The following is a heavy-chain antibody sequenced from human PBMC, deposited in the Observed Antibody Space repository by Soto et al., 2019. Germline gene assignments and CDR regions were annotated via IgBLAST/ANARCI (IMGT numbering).Heavy chain of an antibody. CDR1: GGTLSSYT. CDR3: ARVRGSPYWYFDL. J-gene: IGHJ2*01. D-gene: IGHD3-16*01. Sequence: SVKVSCKASGGTLSSYTFTWVRQAPGQGLEWMGGIIPIYGTANYAQKFQGRVTITADKSTSTAYMELNSLRSGDTAVYYCARVRGSPYWYFDLWGRGTMVTVSS. V-gene: IGHV1-69*06. CDR2: IIPIYGTA.